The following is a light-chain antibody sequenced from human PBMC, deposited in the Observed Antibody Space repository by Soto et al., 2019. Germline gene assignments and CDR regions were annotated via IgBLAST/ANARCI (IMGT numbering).Light chain of an antibody. CDR3: QKYGSSPWT. CDR2: GAS. J-gene: IGKJ1*01. Sequence: EIVLTQSPGTLSLSPGERATLSCRASQSVSSSYLAWYQQKPGQAPRLLIYGASSRATGIPDRFSGSGSGKYFTLTISRLEPEDFAVYYCQKYGSSPWTFGQGTKVEIK. CDR1: QSVSSSY. V-gene: IGKV3-20*01.